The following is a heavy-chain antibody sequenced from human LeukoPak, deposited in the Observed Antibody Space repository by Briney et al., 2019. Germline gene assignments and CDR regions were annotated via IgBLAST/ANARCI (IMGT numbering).Heavy chain of an antibody. CDR3: ARDRATGTTGGGSFDP. V-gene: IGHV4-38-2*02. Sequence: SETLSLTCAVSGYSISSGYYWGWVRPPPGKGRGGIGGIYHSGSTYYNPSLKSRVTISVDTSKNQFSLKLSSVTAADTAVYYCARDRATGTTGGGSFDPWGQGTLVTVSS. CDR1: GYSISSGYY. J-gene: IGHJ5*02. CDR2: IYHSGST. D-gene: IGHD1-1*01.